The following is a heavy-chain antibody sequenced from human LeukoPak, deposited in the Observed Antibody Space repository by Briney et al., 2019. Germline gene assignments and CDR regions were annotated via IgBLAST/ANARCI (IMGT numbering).Heavy chain of an antibody. V-gene: IGHV3-23*01. CDR3: AKASWVSSADAVL. Sequence: WGSLRLSCAASGFIFSNYAMSWVRRAPARGLEWVSSLRGDGETFYADSVKGRFTLSRDESRNTVYLHLNNLRVEDTAVYYCAKASWVSSADAVLWGQGTLVTVSS. D-gene: IGHD3-16*01. J-gene: IGHJ4*02. CDR1: GFIFSNYA. CDR2: LRGDGET.